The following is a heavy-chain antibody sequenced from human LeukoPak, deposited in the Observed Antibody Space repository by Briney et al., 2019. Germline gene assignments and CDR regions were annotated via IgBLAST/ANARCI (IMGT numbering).Heavy chain of an antibody. CDR1: GGSFSGYY. V-gene: IGHV4-34*01. CDR3: ARLNTAMVIYYYYGMDV. D-gene: IGHD5-18*01. CDR2: INHSGST. J-gene: IGHJ6*02. Sequence: SDTLSLNCAVYGGSFSGYYWSWIRQPPATGLQLIGEINHSGSTNYNPSLKSRVTISVDTSKNQFSLKLSSVTAADTAVYYCARLNTAMVIYYYYGMDVWGQGTTVTVSS.